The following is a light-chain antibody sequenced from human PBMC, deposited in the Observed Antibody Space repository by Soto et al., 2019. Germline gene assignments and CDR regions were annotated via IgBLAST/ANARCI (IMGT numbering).Light chain of an antibody. CDR3: SSYTSSSTLYV. CDR2: DVS. V-gene: IGLV2-14*01. Sequence: QSALTQPASVSGSPGQSMTICCTGTSSDVGGYNYVSWYQQHPGKAPKLMIYDVSNRPSGVSNRFSGSKSGNTASLTISGLQAEDEADYYCSSYTSSSTLYVFGTGTKLTVL. J-gene: IGLJ1*01. CDR1: SSDVGGYNY.